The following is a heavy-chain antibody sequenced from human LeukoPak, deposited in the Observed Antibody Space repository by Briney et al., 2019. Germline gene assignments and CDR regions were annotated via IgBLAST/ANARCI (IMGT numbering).Heavy chain of an antibody. Sequence: SETLSLTCTVSGASINSYYWSWIRQPPGKGLEWIGCIYYSGSTNYNPSLKSRVTISVDTSKNQFSLKLSSVTAADTAVYYCAGAYYYDSSGYYYDWFDPWGQGTLVTVSS. CDR1: GASINSYY. J-gene: IGHJ5*02. V-gene: IGHV4-59*08. CDR3: AGAYYYDSSGYYYDWFDP. D-gene: IGHD3-22*01. CDR2: IYYSGST.